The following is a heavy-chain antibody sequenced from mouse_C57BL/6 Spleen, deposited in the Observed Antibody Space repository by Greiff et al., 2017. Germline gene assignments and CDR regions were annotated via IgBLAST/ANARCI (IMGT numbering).Heavy chain of an antibody. V-gene: IGHV3-6*01. CDR3: ARNPYYSNYAFAY. CDR2: ISYDGSN. CDR1: GYSITSGYY. D-gene: IGHD2-5*01. Sequence: DVKLVESGPGLVKPSQSLSLTCSVTGYSITSGYYWNWIRQFPGNKLEWMGYISYDGSNNYNPSLKNRISITRDTSKNQFFLKLNSVTTEDTATYYCARNPYYSNYAFAYWGQGTLVTVSA. J-gene: IGHJ3*01.